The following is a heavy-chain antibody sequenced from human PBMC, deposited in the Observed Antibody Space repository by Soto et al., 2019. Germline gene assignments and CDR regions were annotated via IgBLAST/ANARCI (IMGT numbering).Heavy chain of an antibody. CDR3: TTGSVEGY. CDR1: GFTISGAW. V-gene: IGHV3-15*07. CDR2: IKTKAQGEPT. J-gene: IGHJ4*02. D-gene: IGHD1-26*01. Sequence: EVQLVESGGGLVKPGGSLRLSFAASGFTISGAWMNWVRQAPGKGLEWVGRIKTKAQGEPTDYAAPVKGRFTISRDDSENTLSLQMSSLKIEDTAVYFCTTGSVEGYWGQGTLVTVSS.